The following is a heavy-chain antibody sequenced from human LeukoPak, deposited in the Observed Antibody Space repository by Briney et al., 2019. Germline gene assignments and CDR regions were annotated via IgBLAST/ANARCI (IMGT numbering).Heavy chain of an antibody. CDR2: INPNSGGT. CDR3: ARAAYCGGGCYYQFDS. CDR1: GYTFTGYY. V-gene: IGHV1-2*02. Sequence: GASVKVSCKASGYTFTGYYMHWVRQAPGQGLEWMGWINPNSGGTNYAQKFQGRVTMTRDSSINTAYMELSRLRADDTAMYYCARAAYCGGGCYYQFDSWGQGTLVTVSS. D-gene: IGHD2-21*02. J-gene: IGHJ4*02.